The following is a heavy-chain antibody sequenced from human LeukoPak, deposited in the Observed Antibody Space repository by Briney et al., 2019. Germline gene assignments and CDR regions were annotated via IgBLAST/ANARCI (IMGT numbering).Heavy chain of an antibody. V-gene: IGHV4-4*02. D-gene: IGHD3-10*01. J-gene: IGHJ3*02. CDR1: GGSITNTNY. CDR2: VNLQGST. Sequence: PSETLSLTCGVSGGSITNTNYWTWVRQPPGKGLEWIGEVNLQGSTNYNPSLMGRVAISVGTSKNQFSLKLSSVTAADTAVYYCARPSRSISTAGAFDIWGQGTMVTVSS. CDR3: ARPSRSISTAGAFDI.